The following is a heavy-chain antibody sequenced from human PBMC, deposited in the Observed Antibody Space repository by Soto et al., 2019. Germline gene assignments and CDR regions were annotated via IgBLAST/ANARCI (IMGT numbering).Heavy chain of an antibody. CDR3: ARTSNNYDSSGYLTYYFDY. Sequence: SETLSLTCTVSGGSISSGDYYWSWIRQPPGKGLEWIGYIYYSGSTYYNPSLKSRVTISVDTSKNQFSLKLSSVTAADTAVYYCARTSNNYDSSGYLTYYFDYWGQGTLVTVSS. CDR2: IYYSGST. V-gene: IGHV4-30-4*01. CDR1: GGSISSGDYY. J-gene: IGHJ4*02. D-gene: IGHD3-22*01.